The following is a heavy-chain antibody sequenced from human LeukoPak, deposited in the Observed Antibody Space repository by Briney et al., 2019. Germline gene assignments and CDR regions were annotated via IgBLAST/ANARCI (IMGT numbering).Heavy chain of an antibody. Sequence: ASVKVSCKASGYTFTSYALHWVRQAPGQWLEWMGRINAGNGNTKYSQNFQGRVTITRDTSASTAYMELSSLISEDTAVYYCAKEWRGGGGALDHWGQGTLVTVSS. D-gene: IGHD3-16*01. CDR2: INAGNGNT. J-gene: IGHJ4*02. CDR3: AKEWRGGGGALDH. CDR1: GYTFTSYA. V-gene: IGHV1-3*01.